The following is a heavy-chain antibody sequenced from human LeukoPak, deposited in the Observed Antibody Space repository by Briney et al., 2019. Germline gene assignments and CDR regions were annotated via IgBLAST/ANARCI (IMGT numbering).Heavy chain of an antibody. CDR2: IKQDGRAK. CDR3: AMKYFQH. V-gene: IGHV3-7*01. Sequence: GGSLRLSCVGSGFTFGETWMSWVRQAPGKGLEWVANIKQDGRAKHYVDSVKGRFTISRDNGKNSLYLQMNSLRAEDTAVYYCAMKYFQHWGQGTLVTVSS. CDR1: GFTFGETW. J-gene: IGHJ1*01.